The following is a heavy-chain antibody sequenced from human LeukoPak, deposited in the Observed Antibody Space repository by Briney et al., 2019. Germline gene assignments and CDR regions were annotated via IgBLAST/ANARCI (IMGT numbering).Heavy chain of an antibody. J-gene: IGHJ4*02. CDR3: ARLYYYDSSGNYFPFDY. CDR2: INPNSGGT. CDR1: GYTFTGYY. Sequence: ASVKVSCKASGYTFTGYYMHWVRQAPGQGLEWIGWINPNSGGTNYAQKFQGRVTMTRDTSISTAYMELSRLRSDDTAVYYCARLYYYDSSGNYFPFDYWGRGPMVTVSS. D-gene: IGHD3-22*01. V-gene: IGHV1-2*02.